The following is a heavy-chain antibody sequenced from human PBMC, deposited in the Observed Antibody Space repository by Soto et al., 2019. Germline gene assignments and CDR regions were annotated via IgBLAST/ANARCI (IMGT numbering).Heavy chain of an antibody. CDR2: ISAYNGNT. Sequence: ASVNVSCKASGYTFTSYGISWLRQATGQGLEWMGWISAYNGNTNYAQKLQGRVTMTTDTSTSTAYMELRSLRSDDTAVYYCARGSYGDYYDKWFDPWGQGTLVNVS. V-gene: IGHV1-18*01. J-gene: IGHJ5*02. CDR1: GYTFTSYG. CDR3: ARGSYGDYYDKWFDP. D-gene: IGHD4-17*01.